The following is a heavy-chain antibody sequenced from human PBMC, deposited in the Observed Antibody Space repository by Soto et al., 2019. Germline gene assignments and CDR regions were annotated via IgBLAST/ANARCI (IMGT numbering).Heavy chain of an antibody. CDR1: GFTVSSNY. J-gene: IGHJ6*04. Sequence: GGSLRLSCAASGFTVSSNYMSWVRQAPGKGLEWVSVIYSGGSTSYEDSLMRRFTISRANSKNTLYLQLNSLSAEATAVSSCARGQQWLVPLYYGMDTWGKEPTVTVS. V-gene: IGHV3-66*01. CDR2: IYSGGST. CDR3: ARGQQWLVPLYYGMDT. D-gene: IGHD6-19*01.